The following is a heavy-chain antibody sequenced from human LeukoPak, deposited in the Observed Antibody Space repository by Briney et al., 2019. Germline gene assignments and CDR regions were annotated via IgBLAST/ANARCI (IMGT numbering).Heavy chain of an antibody. V-gene: IGHV3-30-3*01. J-gene: IGHJ4*02. D-gene: IGHD3-3*01. CDR1: GFTFSSYA. CDR2: ISYDGSNK. Sequence: GGSLRLSCAASGFTFSSYAMHWVRQAPGKGLEWVAVISYDGSNKYYADSVKGRFTISRDNAKNSLYLQMNSLRAEDTAVYYCARSSFWSGYANDYWGQGTLVTVSS. CDR3: ARSSFWSGYANDY.